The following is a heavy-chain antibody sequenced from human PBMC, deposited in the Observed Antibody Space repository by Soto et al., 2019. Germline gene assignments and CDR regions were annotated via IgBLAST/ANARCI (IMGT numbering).Heavy chain of an antibody. V-gene: IGHV1-69*01. D-gene: IGHD6-13*01. CDR3: AIGPPGSSSWYWYFDL. J-gene: IGHJ2*01. Sequence: QVQLVQSGAEVKKPGSSVKVSCKASGGTFRSYAISWVRQAPGQGLEWMGGIIPIFGTANYAQKFQGRVTITADESTSTAYVELSSLRSEDTAVYYCAIGPPGSSSWYWYFDLWGRGTLVSVSS. CDR1: GGTFRSYA. CDR2: IIPIFGTA.